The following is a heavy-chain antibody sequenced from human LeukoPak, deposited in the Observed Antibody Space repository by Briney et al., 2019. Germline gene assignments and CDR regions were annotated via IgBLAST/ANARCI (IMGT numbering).Heavy chain of an antibody. J-gene: IGHJ4*02. CDR2: INPNSGGT. CDR1: GYTFTGYY. V-gene: IGHV1-2*02. D-gene: IGHD6-19*01. CDR3: ARVASSGRTQPFDY. Sequence: ASVKVSCKASGYTFTGYYMHWVRQAPGQGLEWMGWINPNSGGTNYAQKFQGRVTMTTDTSTSTAYMELRSLRSDDTAVYYCARVASSGRTQPFDYWGQGTLVTVSS.